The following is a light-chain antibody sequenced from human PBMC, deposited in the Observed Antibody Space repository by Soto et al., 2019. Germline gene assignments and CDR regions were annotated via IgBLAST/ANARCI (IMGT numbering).Light chain of an antibody. Sequence: DIQMTQPPSSLSASVGDRVTITCRASQSIRSYLNWYRQISGKAPKLLIYAASNLQSGVPSRFSGSGSGIDFTLTISSLQPEDFAAYYCQQSYTTPITFGQGTRLEIK. CDR2: AAS. V-gene: IGKV1-39*01. CDR3: QQSYTTPIT. CDR1: QSIRSY. J-gene: IGKJ5*01.